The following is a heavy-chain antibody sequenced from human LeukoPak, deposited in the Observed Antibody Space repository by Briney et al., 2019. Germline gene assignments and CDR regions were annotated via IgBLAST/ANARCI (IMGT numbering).Heavy chain of an antibody. D-gene: IGHD6-13*01. J-gene: IGHJ5*02. V-gene: IGHV3-20*04. Sequence: GGSLRLSCGASGFTFDDYGMIWVRPAPGKGLEWVSGINWKGGSTRYADSVKGRFTISRDNAKNSLYLQLNSLRAEDTALYYCARDSGSSWYYWFDPWGQGTLVTVSS. CDR3: ARDSGSSWYYWFDP. CDR1: GFTFDDYG. CDR2: INWKGGST.